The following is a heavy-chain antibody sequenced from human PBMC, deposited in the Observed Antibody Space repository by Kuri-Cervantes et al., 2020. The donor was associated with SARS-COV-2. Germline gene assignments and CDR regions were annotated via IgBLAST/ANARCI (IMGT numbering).Heavy chain of an antibody. CDR1: GFTFSSYA. CDR2: IRYYGSNK. J-gene: IGHJ4*02. V-gene: IGHV3-30*02. D-gene: IGHD4-23*01. Sequence: GESLKISCAASGFTFSSYAMHWVRQAPGKGLEWVAFIRYYGSNKYYADSVKGRFTISRDNSKNTLYLQMNSLGAEDTAVYYCARDDYGGNSIDYWGQGTLVTVSS. CDR3: ARDDYGGNSIDY.